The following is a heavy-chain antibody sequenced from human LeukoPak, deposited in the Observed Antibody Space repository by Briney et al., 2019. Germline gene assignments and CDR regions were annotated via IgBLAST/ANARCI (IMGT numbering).Heavy chain of an antibody. Sequence: GGSLRLSRAASGFTFSSYGMHWVRQAPGKGLEWVAFIRYDGSNKYYADSVRGRFTISRDNSKNTLYLQMNSLRAEDTAVYYCAKDHGIGRYYFDYWGQGTLVTVSS. CDR1: GFTFSSYG. CDR3: AKDHGIGRYYFDY. J-gene: IGHJ4*02. D-gene: IGHD1-14*01. CDR2: IRYDGSNK. V-gene: IGHV3-30*02.